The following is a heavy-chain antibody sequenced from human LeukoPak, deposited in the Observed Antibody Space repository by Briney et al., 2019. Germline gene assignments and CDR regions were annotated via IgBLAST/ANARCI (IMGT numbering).Heavy chain of an antibody. CDR2: IYYSGST. CDR1: GGSISSGDYY. CDR3: ARNYSPDFDY. Sequence: SPSETLSLTCTVSGGSISSGDYYWSWIRQPPGKGLEWIGYIYYSGSTYYNPSLKSRVTISVDTSKNQFSLQLNSVTPEDTAVYYCARNYSPDFDYWGQGTLVTVSS. V-gene: IGHV4-30-4*01. D-gene: IGHD1-7*01. J-gene: IGHJ4*02.